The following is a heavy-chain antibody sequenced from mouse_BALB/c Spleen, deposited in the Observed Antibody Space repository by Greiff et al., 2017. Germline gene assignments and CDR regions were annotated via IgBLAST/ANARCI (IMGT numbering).Heavy chain of an antibody. CDR1: GYTFTDYA. J-gene: IGHJ4*01. Sequence: VQLQESGAELVRPGVSVKISCKGSGYTFTDYAMHWVKQSHAKSLEWIGVISTYYGDASYNQKFKGKATMTVDKSSSTAYIELARLTSEDSAIYYCARRRGNWAMDYWGQGTSVTVSS. CDR2: ISTYYGDA. CDR3: ARRRGNWAMDY. D-gene: IGHD2-1*01. V-gene: IGHV1S137*01.